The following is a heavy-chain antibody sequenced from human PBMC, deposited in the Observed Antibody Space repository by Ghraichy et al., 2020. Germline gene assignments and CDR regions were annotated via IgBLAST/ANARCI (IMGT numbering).Heavy chain of an antibody. Sequence: ASVKVSCKASGYTFTSYYMHWVRQAPGQGLEWMGIINPSGGSTSYAQKFQGRITMTRDTSTSTVYMELSSLRSEDTAVYYCARGGGYYDSSGYYYLFDYWGQGTLVTVSS. CDR3: ARGGGYYDSSGYYYLFDY. CDR1: GYTFTSYY. J-gene: IGHJ4*02. V-gene: IGHV1-46*01. D-gene: IGHD3-22*01. CDR2: INPSGGST.